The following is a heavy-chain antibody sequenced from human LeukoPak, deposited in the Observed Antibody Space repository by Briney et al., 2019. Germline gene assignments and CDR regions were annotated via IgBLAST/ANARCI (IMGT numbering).Heavy chain of an antibody. J-gene: IGHJ6*02. CDR2: ISPIFNST. Sequence: SVTVSCKAPGGTFTSYAISWVRQAPGQGLEWIGGISPIFNSTNYAQKFQGRVTITADESTSTVYMQLSSLRSDETAIYYTLLTGYYKFYYYYGMDVWGQGTTVTVSS. D-gene: IGHD3-9*01. CDR1: GGTFTSYA. V-gene: IGHV1-69*13. CDR3: LLTGYYKFYYYYGMDV.